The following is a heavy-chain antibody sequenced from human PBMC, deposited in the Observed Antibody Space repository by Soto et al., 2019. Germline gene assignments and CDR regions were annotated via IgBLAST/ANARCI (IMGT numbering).Heavy chain of an antibody. D-gene: IGHD3-9*01. J-gene: IGHJ4*02. Sequence: ASVKVSCKASGYTFTNYGIHWVRQAPGQGLEWLGWIHAGNGDTRYSPKFQDRATITRDTSASTAYMELRSLTSRDTAVFYCVTSDWAWWGQGTLVTVSS. CDR3: VTSDWAW. CDR2: IHAGNGDT. CDR1: GYTFTNYG. V-gene: IGHV1-3*01.